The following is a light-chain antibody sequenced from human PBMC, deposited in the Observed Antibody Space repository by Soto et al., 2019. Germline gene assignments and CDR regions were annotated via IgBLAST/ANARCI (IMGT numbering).Light chain of an antibody. J-gene: IGLJ2*01. CDR1: SSDIGAYNY. CDR3: SSHTTSNTVV. V-gene: IGLV2-14*03. CDR2: DVS. Sequence: QSALTQPASVSGSPGQSITISCTGTSSDIGAYNYVSWYQHHPGKVPKLMIYDVSYRPSGVSNRFSGSKSGNTASLTISGLQAEDEADYYCSSHTTSNTVVFGGGTKLT.